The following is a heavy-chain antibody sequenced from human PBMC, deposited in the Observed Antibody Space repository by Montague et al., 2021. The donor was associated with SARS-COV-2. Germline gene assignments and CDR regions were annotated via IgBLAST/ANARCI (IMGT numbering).Heavy chain of an antibody. D-gene: IGHD3-22*01. J-gene: IGHJ4*02. CDR2: INHSGSA. CDR3: ARGTSTVNIIVVVITGIEYYFDH. V-gene: IGHV4-34*01. CDR1: GGSFNDYQ. Sequence: SETLSLTCAVYGGSFNDYQWSWIRQPPGKGLEWVGGINHSGSANYNPSLKSRVTISADTSKNQFSLKLTSVTAADTAVYYCARGTSTVNIIVVVITGIEYYFDHWGQGTLVTVSS.